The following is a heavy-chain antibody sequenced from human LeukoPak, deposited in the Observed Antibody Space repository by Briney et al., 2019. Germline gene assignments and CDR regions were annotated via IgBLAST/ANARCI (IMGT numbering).Heavy chain of an antibody. CDR1: GFSFSTYA. V-gene: IGHV3-23*01. Sequence: GGSLRLSCAASGFSFSTYAMTWVRQAPGKGLELVSSISNNGGVTFHADSVKGRFTISRDNSRDTLYLQMNCLRAEDTAIYYCAKIIASTATGYWGQGTLVSVSS. D-gene: IGHD2-15*01. CDR3: AKIIASTATGY. J-gene: IGHJ4*02. CDR2: ISNNGGVT.